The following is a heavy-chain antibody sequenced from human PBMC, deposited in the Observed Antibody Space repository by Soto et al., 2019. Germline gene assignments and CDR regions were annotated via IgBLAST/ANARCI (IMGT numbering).Heavy chain of an antibody. J-gene: IGHJ6*02. D-gene: IGHD6-19*01. CDR3: AKDHVAVAGTLGAYYYGMDV. Sequence: GGSLRLSCAASEFTFSNYAMSWVRQAPGKGLEWVSAISYGGGTTYYADSVKGRFTISRDNSKNTLYLQMNSLRAEDTAVYYCAKDHVAVAGTLGAYYYGMDVWGQGTTVTVSS. CDR2: ISYGGGTT. CDR1: EFTFSNYA. V-gene: IGHV3-23*01.